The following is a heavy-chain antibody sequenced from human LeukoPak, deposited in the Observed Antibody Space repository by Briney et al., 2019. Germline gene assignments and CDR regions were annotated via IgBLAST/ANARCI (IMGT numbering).Heavy chain of an antibody. CDR2: ISGTGGYT. CDR1: GFTFSSYA. Sequence: PGGSLRLSCGASGFTFSSYAMTWVRQAPGKGLERVSAISGTGGYTYYTDSVKGRFTISRDNSKNTLYLEMNSLRAEDTAVYYCARFGYGSYYYYYMDVWGKGTTVTISS. CDR3: ARFGYGSYYYYYMDV. D-gene: IGHD5-18*01. V-gene: IGHV3-23*01. J-gene: IGHJ6*03.